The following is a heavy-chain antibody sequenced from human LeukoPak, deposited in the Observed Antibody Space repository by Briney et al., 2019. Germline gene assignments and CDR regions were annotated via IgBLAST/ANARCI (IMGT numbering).Heavy chain of an antibody. CDR2: ISSSSSYI. CDR1: GFTFSSYS. CDR3: ARTGGSGIGTFDY. V-gene: IGHV3-21*01. Sequence: PWGSLRLSCAASGFTFSSYSMNWVRQAPGKGLEWVSPISSSSSYIYYADSVKGRFTISRDNAKNSLYLQMNSLRAEDTAVYYCARTGGSGIGTFDYWGQGTLVTVSS. D-gene: IGHD3-10*01. J-gene: IGHJ4*02.